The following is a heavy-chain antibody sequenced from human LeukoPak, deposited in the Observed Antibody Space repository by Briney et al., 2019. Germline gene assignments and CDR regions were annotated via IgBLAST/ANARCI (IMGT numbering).Heavy chain of an antibody. D-gene: IGHD3-22*01. V-gene: IGHV3-23*01. Sequence: GGSLRLSCEASGFTFGAYGMTWVRQAPGKGLDWVSVIGAGGADTDYADSVKGRFTVSRDNAKNTLYLHMSSLRAEDTAVYFCARRPRDSSGYYLGAFHDWGQGTTVTVSS. CDR3: ARRPRDSSGYYLGAFHD. J-gene: IGHJ3*01. CDR1: GFTFGAYG. CDR2: IGAGGADT.